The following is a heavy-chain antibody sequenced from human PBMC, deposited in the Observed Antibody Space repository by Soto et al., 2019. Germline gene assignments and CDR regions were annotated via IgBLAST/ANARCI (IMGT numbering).Heavy chain of an antibody. J-gene: IGHJ4*02. CDR3: VKQSGSGSYYEVGSGGPFDS. D-gene: IGHD3-10*01. CDR2: ISFDGQNT. V-gene: IGHV3-30*18. CDR1: GCTFNNYG. Sequence: GGSLRLSCPSPGCTFNNYGIHCVRQAPVEEINMLTVISFDGQNTRYADSVKGRFTISRDNSQNTLFLQMTGLRAEDTAVYFCVKQSGSGSYYEVGSGGPFDSWGQGTLVTVSS.